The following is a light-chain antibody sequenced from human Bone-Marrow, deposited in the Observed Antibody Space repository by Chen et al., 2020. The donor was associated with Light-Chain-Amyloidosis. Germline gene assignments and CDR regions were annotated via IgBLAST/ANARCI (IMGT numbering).Light chain of an antibody. CDR3: QSADSSGTYEVI. CDR1: DFPKKY. J-gene: IGLJ2*01. V-gene: IGLV3-25*03. Sequence: SYELTQPPPASVSPGHPARITCSGDDFPKKYAYWYQQKPGQAPVLVIHRDIERPSGISERFSGSSSGTTATLTISGVQAEDEADYHCQSADSSGTYEVIFGGGTKLTVL. CDR2: RDI.